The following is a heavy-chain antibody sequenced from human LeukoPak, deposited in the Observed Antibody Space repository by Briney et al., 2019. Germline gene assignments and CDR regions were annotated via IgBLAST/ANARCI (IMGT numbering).Heavy chain of an antibody. J-gene: IGHJ4*02. CDR1: GGSFNAYY. D-gene: IGHD2-21*01. CDR3: ARGSDGGYYFDY. Sequence: SETLSLTCAVYGGSFNAYYWSWIRQPPGKGLEWMGEINHSGSTNYNPSLKSRDTISVDTSKNQFSMKLRSVTAPDTAVYYCARGSDGGYYFDYWGQGTLVTVSS. V-gene: IGHV4-34*01. CDR2: INHSGST.